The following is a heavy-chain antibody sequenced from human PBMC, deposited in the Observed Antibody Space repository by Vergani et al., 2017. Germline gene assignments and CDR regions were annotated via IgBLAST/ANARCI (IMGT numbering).Heavy chain of an antibody. Sequence: QVQLVESGGGVVQPGGSLRLSCAASGFTFSSYGMHWVRQAPGKGLEWVAFIRYDGSNKYYADSVKGRFTISRDNSKNTLYLQMNSLRAEDTAVYYCAKDRYGSSSWYYYYGMDVWGQXP. CDR2: IRYDGSNK. V-gene: IGHV3-30*02. D-gene: IGHD6-13*01. J-gene: IGHJ6*02. CDR1: GFTFSSYG. CDR3: AKDRYGSSSWYYYYGMDV.